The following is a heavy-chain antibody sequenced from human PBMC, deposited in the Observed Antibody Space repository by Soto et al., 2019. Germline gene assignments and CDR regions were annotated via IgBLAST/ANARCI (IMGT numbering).Heavy chain of an antibody. J-gene: IGHJ4*02. Sequence: PGESLKISCKGSGYSFTSYWIGWVRQMPGRGLEWMGIIYPGDSDIRYSPSFQGQVTISADKSISTAYLQWSSLKASDTAIYYCTRSSGYTYGPLFEYWGQGTLVTVSS. D-gene: IGHD5-18*01. CDR3: TRSSGYTYGPLFEY. CDR1: GYSFTSYW. CDR2: IYPGDSDI. V-gene: IGHV5-51*01.